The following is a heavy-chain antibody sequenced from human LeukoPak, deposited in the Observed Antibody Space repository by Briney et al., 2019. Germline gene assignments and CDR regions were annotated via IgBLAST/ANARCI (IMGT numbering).Heavy chain of an antibody. Sequence: GGSLRLSCAASGFTFSSYGIHWVRQAPGKGLEWVAFIRFDGSNKYYADSVKGRFTISRDNSKNTLYLQMNSLRTEDTAVYYCARHASAYVRNFHYWGQGTLVTVSS. J-gene: IGHJ4*02. CDR1: GFTFSSYG. CDR3: ARHASAYVRNFHY. CDR2: IRFDGSNK. D-gene: IGHD3-10*02. V-gene: IGHV3-30*02.